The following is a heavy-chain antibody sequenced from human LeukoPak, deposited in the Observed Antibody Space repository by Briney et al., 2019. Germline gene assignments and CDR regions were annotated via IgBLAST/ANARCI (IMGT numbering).Heavy chain of an antibody. V-gene: IGHV1-18*01. CDR3: ARLRATSWPTYYFDY. J-gene: IGHJ4*02. CDR2: ISAYNGNT. Sequence: ASVKVSCKASGYTFTSYGISWVRQAPGQGLEWMGWISAYNGNTNYAQKFQGRVTMTRDISTITAYMDLSRLTSDDTAVYYCARLRATSWPTYYFDYWGQGTLVTVSS. D-gene: IGHD2-2*01. CDR1: GYTFTSYG.